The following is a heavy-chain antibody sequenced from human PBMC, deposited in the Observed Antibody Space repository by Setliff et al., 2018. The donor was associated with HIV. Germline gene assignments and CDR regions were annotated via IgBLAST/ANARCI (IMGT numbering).Heavy chain of an antibody. D-gene: IGHD3-22*01. CDR3: ARAGYHDSSGYLGPDYYYMDV. J-gene: IGHJ6*03. CDR2: IYHSGST. V-gene: IGHV4-38-2*01. CDR1: GYSISSGYY. Sequence: SETLSLTCAVSGYSISSGYYWGWIRQPPGKGLEWIGSIYHSGSTYYNPSLKSRVTISVDTSKNQFSLKLSSVTAADTAVYYCARAGYHDSSGYLGPDYYYMDVWGKGTTVTVSS.